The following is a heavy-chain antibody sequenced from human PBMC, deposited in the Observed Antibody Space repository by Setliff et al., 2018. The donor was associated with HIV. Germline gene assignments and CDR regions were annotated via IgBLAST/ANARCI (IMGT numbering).Heavy chain of an antibody. CDR3: VRNPHPTVVVPRDSHYYSMNI. J-gene: IGHJ6*03. V-gene: IGHV1-2*06. D-gene: IGHD2-21*01. CDR2: IHPNSGGT. CDR1: GYTFTAFY. Sequence: VASVKVSCKTSGYTFTAFYIHWVRQAPGQGLEWMGRIHPNSGGTASLQKFQGRVAMTRDTSISTAYMELRSLRPDDTAVYYCVRNPHPTVVVPRDSHYYSMNIWGKGTTVTVSS.